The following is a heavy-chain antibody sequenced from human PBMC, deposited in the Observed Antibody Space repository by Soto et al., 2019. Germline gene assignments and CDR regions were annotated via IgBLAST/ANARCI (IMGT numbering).Heavy chain of an antibody. D-gene: IGHD2-15*01. Sequence: GGSLRLSCAASGVTFSRYVMAWVRQAQGTGLEWVLYISRSGTPIYYADCVKGRFTIAGDNAKNSIFLQLNTLRVEDTAVYYCARARADIVGLVGATPGYSGMDVCSQGTTV. V-gene: IGHV3-11*01. CDR2: ISRSGTPI. CDR3: ARARADIVGLVGATPGYSGMDV. CDR1: GVTFSRYV. J-gene: IGHJ6*01.